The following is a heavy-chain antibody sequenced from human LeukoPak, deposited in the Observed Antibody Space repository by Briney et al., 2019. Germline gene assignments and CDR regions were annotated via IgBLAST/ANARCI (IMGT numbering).Heavy chain of an antibody. J-gene: IGHJ4*02. CDR3: AKLSYYGSGSYIY. CDR2: ISGSGGST. D-gene: IGHD3-10*01. V-gene: IGHV3-23*01. Sequence: GGSLRLSCAASGFTFSSYAMSWVRQAPGEGLEWVSAISGSGGSTYYADSVKGRFTISRDNSKNTLYLQMNSLRAEDTAVYYCAKLSYYGSGSYIYWGQGTLVTVSS. CDR1: GFTFSSYA.